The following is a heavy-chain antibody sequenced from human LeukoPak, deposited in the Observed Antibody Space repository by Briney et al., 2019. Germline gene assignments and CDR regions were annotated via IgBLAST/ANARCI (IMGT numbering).Heavy chain of an antibody. CDR2: ILHIFGTA. CDR1: RGTLIRYA. CDR3: ARGETGTTGTTLRSLNY. V-gene: IGHV1-69*01. D-gene: IGHD1-1*01. Sequence: SVKVSCKSSRGTLIRYAISWVRQAPGQGLAGMGGILHIFGTANYAQKFQGRVTITATESTSTAYMELSSLTSEDTAVYYCARGETGTTGTTLRSLNYWGQGTLVTVSS. J-gene: IGHJ4*02.